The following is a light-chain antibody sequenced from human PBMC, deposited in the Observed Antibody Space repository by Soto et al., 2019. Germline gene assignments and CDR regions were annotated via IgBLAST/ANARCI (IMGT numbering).Light chain of an antibody. CDR2: GAS. CDR1: QSVSSSY. V-gene: IGKV3-20*01. Sequence: IASTQSPGTLSLSPGERATLSCRASQSVSSSYLAWYQQKPGQAPRLLIYGASSRATGIPDRFSGSGSGTEFTLTISRLEPEDFAVYYCQQYGSSPASFTFGPGTKVEIK. J-gene: IGKJ3*01. CDR3: QQYGSSPASFT.